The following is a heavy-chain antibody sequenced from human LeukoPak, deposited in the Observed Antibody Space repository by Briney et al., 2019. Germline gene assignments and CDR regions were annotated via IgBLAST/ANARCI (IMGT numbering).Heavy chain of an antibody. D-gene: IGHD3-22*01. CDR2: INPNSGGT. J-gene: IGHJ5*02. CDR1: GYTFTGYY. CDR3: ARGTVLTMSWFDP. Sequence: ASVKVSCKASGYTFTGYYMHWVRQAPGQGLEWMGWINPNSGGTNYAQRFQGRVTMTRDTSISTAYMELSRLRSDDTAVYYCARGTVLTMSWFDPWGQGTLVTVSS. V-gene: IGHV1-2*02.